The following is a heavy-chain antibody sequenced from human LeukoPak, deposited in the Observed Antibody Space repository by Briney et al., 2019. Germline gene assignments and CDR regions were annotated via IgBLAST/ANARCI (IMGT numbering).Heavy chain of an antibody. CDR1: GYTFTSYG. CDR3: AGVTFGGVSTDAFDI. Sequence: ASVQVSCKASGYTFTSYGISWVRQAPGQGLEWMGWISAYNGNTNYAQKLQGRVTMTTDTSTSTAYMELRSLRSDDTAVYYCAGVTFGGVSTDAFDIWGQGTIVTVSS. J-gene: IGHJ3*02. CDR2: ISAYNGNT. V-gene: IGHV1-18*01. D-gene: IGHD3-16*01.